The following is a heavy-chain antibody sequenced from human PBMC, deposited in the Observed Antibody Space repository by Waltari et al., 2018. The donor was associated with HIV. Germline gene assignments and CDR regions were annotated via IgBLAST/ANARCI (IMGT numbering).Heavy chain of an antibody. CDR3: ARDWGSGSYR. CDR1: GFTFSSYE. J-gene: IGHJ4*02. D-gene: IGHD3-10*01. Sequence: EVQLVESGGGLVQPGGSLRLSCAASGFTFSSYEMNWVPQAPGKGLEWVSYISSSGSTIYYADSVKGRFTISRDNAKNSLYLQMNSLRAEDTAVYYCARDWGSGSYRWGQGTLVTVSS. CDR2: ISSSGSTI. V-gene: IGHV3-48*03.